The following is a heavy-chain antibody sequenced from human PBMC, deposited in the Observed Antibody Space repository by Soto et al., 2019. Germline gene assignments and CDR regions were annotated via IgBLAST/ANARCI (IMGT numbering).Heavy chain of an antibody. V-gene: IGHV3-53*04. CDR3: ARGTIHSDYIDAFDI. D-gene: IGHD5-12*01. J-gene: IGHJ3*02. Sequence: EVQLVESGGGLVQPGGSLRLSCAASGFTVSSNYMSWVRQAPGKGLEWVSVIYSGGSTYYADSVKGRFTISRHNSKNTLYLQMNSLRAEDTAVYYCARGTIHSDYIDAFDIWGQGTMVTVSS. CDR1: GFTVSSNY. CDR2: IYSGGST.